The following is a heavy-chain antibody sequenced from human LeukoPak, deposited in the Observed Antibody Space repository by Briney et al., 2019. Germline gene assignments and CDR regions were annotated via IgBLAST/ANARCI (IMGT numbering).Heavy chain of an antibody. Sequence: ASETLSLTCAVSGGSISSGGYSWSWIRQPPGKGLEWIGYIYHSGSTYYNPSLKSRVTISVDRSKNQFSLKLSSVTAADTAVFYCARFVSAVFDYWGQGTLVTVSS. D-gene: IGHD3-16*02. V-gene: IGHV4-30-2*01. CDR3: ARFVSAVFDY. CDR2: IYHSGST. J-gene: IGHJ4*02. CDR1: GGSISSGGYS.